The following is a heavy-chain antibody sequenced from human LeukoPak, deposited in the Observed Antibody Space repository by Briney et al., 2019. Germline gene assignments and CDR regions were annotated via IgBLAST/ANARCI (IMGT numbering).Heavy chain of an antibody. Sequence: SETLSLTCTVSGYSISSGYFWGWIRQPPGKGLEWIGTIYNSGSTYYNASLESRVTISVDTSKNQFSLKLSSVTAADTAVYYCARAPEYGWGSYLLYWGQGIQVTVSS. J-gene: IGHJ4*02. CDR2: IYNSGST. CDR3: ARAPEYGWGSYLLY. CDR1: GYSISSGYF. V-gene: IGHV4-38-2*02. D-gene: IGHD3-10*01.